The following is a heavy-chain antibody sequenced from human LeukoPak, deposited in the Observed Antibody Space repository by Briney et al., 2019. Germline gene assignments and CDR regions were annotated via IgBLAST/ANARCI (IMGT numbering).Heavy chain of an antibody. CDR1: GGSTSSSSYY. V-gene: IGHV4-39*01. Sequence: SETLSLTCTVSGGSTSSSSYYWGWIRQPPGKGLEWIGSIYYSGSTYYNPSLKSRVTISVDTSKNQFSLKLSSVTAADTAVYYCARRRWSGVLMFDYWGQGTLVTVSS. D-gene: IGHD3-3*01. CDR2: IYYSGST. CDR3: ARRRWSGVLMFDY. J-gene: IGHJ4*02.